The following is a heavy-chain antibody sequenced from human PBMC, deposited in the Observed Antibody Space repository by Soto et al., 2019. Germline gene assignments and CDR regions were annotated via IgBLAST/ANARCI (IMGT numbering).Heavy chain of an antibody. V-gene: IGHV3-9*01. CDR3: AKDYGSGWPHGAFDI. CDR1: GFTFDDYA. Sequence: HPGGSLRLSCAASGFTFDDYAMHWVRQAPGKGLEWVSGISWNSGSIGYADSVKGRFTISRDNAKNSLYLQMNSLRAEDTALYYCAKDYGSGWPHGAFDIWGQGTMVTVSS. D-gene: IGHD6-19*01. J-gene: IGHJ3*02. CDR2: ISWNSGSI.